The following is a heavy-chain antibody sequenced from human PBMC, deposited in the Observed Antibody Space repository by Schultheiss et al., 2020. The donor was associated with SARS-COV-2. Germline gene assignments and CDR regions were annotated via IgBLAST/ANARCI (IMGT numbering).Heavy chain of an antibody. CDR1: GFTVSSNY. CDR2: ISGSGGST. Sequence: GGSLRLSCAASGFTVSSNYMSWVRQAPGKGLEWVSVISGSGGSTYYADSVKGRFTISRDNAKNSLYLQMNSLRAEDTAVYYCAKVMYNWNDDAFDIWGQGTMVTVSS. J-gene: IGHJ3*02. CDR3: AKVMYNWNDDAFDI. V-gene: IGHV3-23*01. D-gene: IGHD1-1*01.